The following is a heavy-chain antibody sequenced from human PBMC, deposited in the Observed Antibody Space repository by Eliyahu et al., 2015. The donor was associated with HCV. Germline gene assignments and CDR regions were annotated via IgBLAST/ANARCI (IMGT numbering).Heavy chain of an antibody. J-gene: IGHJ4*02. CDR3: ARFGSTGWYNPHFFEF. Sequence: EVQLVQSGAEVKKPGESLEISCKGSGYIFSTYWIAWVRQMPGKGLEWMGIIYPGDSDTRYSPSFQGQVTISADKSINSASLQWSSLKASDTAMYYCARFGSTGWYNPHFFEFWGQGTLVTVSS. V-gene: IGHV5-51*01. D-gene: IGHD6-19*01. CDR1: GYIFSTYW. CDR2: IYPGDSDT.